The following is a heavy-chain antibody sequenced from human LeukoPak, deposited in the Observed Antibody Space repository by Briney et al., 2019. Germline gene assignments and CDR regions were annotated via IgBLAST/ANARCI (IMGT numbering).Heavy chain of an antibody. D-gene: IGHD5-24*01. Sequence: PGGSLRLSCAASGFTFSSYSMNWVRQAPGKGLEWVSYISSSSSTIYYADSVKGRFAVSRDNARNTLYLQMNSLRAEDTAVYYCASRDGYRLFAYWGQGTLVTVSS. CDR3: ASRDGYRLFAY. CDR1: GFTFSSYS. J-gene: IGHJ4*02. CDR2: ISSSSSTI. V-gene: IGHV3-48*01.